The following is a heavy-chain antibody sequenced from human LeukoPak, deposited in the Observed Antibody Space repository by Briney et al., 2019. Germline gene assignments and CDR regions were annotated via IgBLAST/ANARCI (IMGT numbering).Heavy chain of an antibody. Sequence: PGRSLRLSCAASGFTFSSYEMNWVRQAPGKGLEWVAAITADGGSTHYTTSVKGRFIISRDTPKNTLSLQMNNLRAEDTAVYFCARVWLRDYMDVWGEGTTVSVSS. CDR3: ARVWLRDYMDV. V-gene: IGHV3-23*01. D-gene: IGHD5-12*01. CDR1: GFTFSSYE. CDR2: ITADGGST. J-gene: IGHJ6*03.